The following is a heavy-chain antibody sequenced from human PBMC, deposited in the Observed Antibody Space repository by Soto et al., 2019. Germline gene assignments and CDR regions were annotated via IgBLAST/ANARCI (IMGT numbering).Heavy chain of an antibody. V-gene: IGHV1-2*02. CDR1: GYTFIDYY. D-gene: IGHD3-10*01. CDR3: ARDLFPGGDYGMDV. J-gene: IGHJ6*02. Sequence: ASVKVSCKASGYTFIDYYMHWVRQAPGQGFEWMGRISPRSGGTNYAQKFQGRVTMTWDTSLNTAYMELSSLISEDTAVYYCARDLFPGGDYGMDVWGQGTTVTV. CDR2: ISPRSGGT.